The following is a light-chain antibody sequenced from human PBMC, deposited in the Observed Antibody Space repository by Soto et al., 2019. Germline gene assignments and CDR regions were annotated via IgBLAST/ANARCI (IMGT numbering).Light chain of an antibody. CDR2: GAS. Sequence: EVMLIQSPATLSMSPGERATLSCRASETVATNLAWYQQKPGQAPRLLFSGASSRATGIPDRFSGSGSGADFTLTITRLEAEDFAVYFCQHYGGSPLTFGQGTTVEMK. V-gene: IGKV3-20*01. J-gene: IGKJ1*01. CDR1: ETVATN. CDR3: QHYGGSPLT.